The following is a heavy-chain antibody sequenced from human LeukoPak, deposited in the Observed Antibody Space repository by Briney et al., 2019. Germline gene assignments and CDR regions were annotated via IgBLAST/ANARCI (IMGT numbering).Heavy chain of an antibody. D-gene: IGHD2-15*01. CDR3: ARDSRVVVAASSPLFDY. J-gene: IGHJ4*02. CDR2: IYTSGST. Sequence: SETLSLTCTVSGGSISSGSYYWSWIRQPAGKGLEWIGRIYTSGSTNYNPSLKSRVTISVDTSKNQFSLKLSPVTAADTAVYYCARDSRVVVAASSPLFDYWGQGTLVTVSS. CDR1: GGSISSGSYY. V-gene: IGHV4-61*02.